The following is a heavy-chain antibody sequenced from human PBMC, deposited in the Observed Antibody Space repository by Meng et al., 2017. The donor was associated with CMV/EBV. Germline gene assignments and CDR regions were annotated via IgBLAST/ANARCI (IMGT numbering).Heavy chain of an antibody. V-gene: IGHV1-2*02. J-gene: IGHJ4*02. Sequence: ASVQVSCKASACTFTGYYMLWVRQAPGQGLEWMGWINPNSGGTNYAQKFQGRVTMTRDTSISTPYMELSRLRSDDTAVYYCARQLRSFTILGGRPSDYWGQGTLVTVSS. CDR1: ACTFTGYY. CDR3: ARQLRSFTILGGRPSDY. CDR2: INPNSGGT. D-gene: IGHD3-3*01.